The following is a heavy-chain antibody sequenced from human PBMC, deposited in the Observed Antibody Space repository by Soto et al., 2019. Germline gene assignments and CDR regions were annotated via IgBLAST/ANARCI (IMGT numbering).Heavy chain of an antibody. CDR2: IIPILDVA. J-gene: IGHJ6*03. CDR3: ARVKTDSGSYEGDYYMDV. CDR1: GDIFTNYT. V-gene: IGHV1-69*02. Sequence: QVQLVQSGAEVENPGSSVRVSCKASGDIFTNYTISWVRQAPGQGLEWMGRIIPILDVANYALRFQDRVTITADKSTSTVYMELSSLRSEDTAIYYCARVKTDSGSYEGDYYMDVWGKGTTVTVSS. D-gene: IGHD3-10*01.